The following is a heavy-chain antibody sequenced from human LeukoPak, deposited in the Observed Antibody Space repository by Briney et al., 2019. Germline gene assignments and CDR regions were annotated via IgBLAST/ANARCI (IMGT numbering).Heavy chain of an antibody. CDR2: NHPNSGCT. Sequence: GASVKDSCKASGYTFTGYYMHWVRQAPRQGPEWMGWNHPNSGCTNYAQKCQGRVTMTRDTSSSTAYMELSRLRSEDTAVYYCARDYGSNPQRYFYLWGGSNLVTVSS. CDR1: GYTFTGYY. J-gene: IGHJ2*01. D-gene: IGHD4-23*01. CDR3: ARDYGSNPQRYFYL. V-gene: IGHV1-2*02.